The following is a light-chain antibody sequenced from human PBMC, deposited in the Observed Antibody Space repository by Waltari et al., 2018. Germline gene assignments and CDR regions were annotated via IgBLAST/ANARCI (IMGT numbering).Light chain of an antibody. J-gene: IGLJ2*01. Sequence: QSALTQPPSASGSPGQSVTISCTATSGAFGDYDYVSWYQQHPGKAPKLLIYEVSHRPAGVPYRFSGSKSGNTASLTVSGLQVEDEGDYYCSSFSASNTLIFGGGTELTVL. V-gene: IGLV2-8*01. CDR3: SSFSASNTLI. CDR2: EVS. CDR1: SGAFGDYDY.